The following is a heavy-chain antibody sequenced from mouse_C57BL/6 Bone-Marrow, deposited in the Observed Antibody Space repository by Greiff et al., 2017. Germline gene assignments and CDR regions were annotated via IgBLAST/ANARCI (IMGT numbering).Heavy chain of an antibody. Sequence: VQRVESDAELVKPGASVKISCKVSGYTFTDHTIHWMKQRPEQGLEWIGYIYPRDGSTKYNEKFKGKATLTADKSSSTAYMQLNSLTSEDSAVYFCARGGLYGSSYPYYFDYWGQGTTLTVSS. CDR3: ARGGLYGSSYPYYFDY. J-gene: IGHJ2*01. V-gene: IGHV1-78*01. CDR1: GYTFTDHT. CDR2: IYPRDGST. D-gene: IGHD1-1*01.